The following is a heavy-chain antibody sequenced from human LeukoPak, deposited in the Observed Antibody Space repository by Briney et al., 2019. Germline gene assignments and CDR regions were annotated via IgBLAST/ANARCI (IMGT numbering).Heavy chain of an antibody. CDR3: ARDGGESTIFGDADY. Sequence: QPGGSLRLSCAASGFTFSSYAMHWVRQAPGKGLEWVAVISYDGSNKYYADSVKGRFTISRDNSKNTLYLQMNSLRAEDTAVYYCARDGGESTIFGDADYWGQGTLVTVSS. V-gene: IGHV3-30-3*01. D-gene: IGHD3-3*01. J-gene: IGHJ4*02. CDR1: GFTFSSYA. CDR2: ISYDGSNK.